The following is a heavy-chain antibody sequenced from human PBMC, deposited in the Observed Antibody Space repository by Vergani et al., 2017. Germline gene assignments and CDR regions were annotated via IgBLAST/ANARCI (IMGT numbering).Heavy chain of an antibody. J-gene: IGHJ2*01. CDR3: ATAMYYSASTSQFRGRYFYV. V-gene: IGHV4-39*01. D-gene: IGHD3-16*01. CDR1: GDSIISRSYY. CDR2: IYNSGNG. Sequence: QMQLQESGPGLVKASETLSLTCTVSGDSIISRSYYWGWIRQPPGKGLEWIGSIYNSGNGDSSSSLKSRVTISADTAKNQFALRLKSVTAADTAVYYYATAMYYSASTSQFRGRYFYVLGRGTLVTVPS.